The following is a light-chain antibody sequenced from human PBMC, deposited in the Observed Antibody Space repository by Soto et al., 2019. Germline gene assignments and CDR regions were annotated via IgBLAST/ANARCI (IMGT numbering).Light chain of an antibody. V-gene: IGLV2-8*01. CDR3: SSYAGSNNWV. CDR2: EVS. Sequence: QSALTQPPSASGSPGQSVTISCTGTSSDVGGYNYVSWYQQHPGKAPKVMIYEVSKRHSGVPDLFSGSKSGNTASLTVSGLQAEDEADYYCSSYAGSNNWVFGGGTQLTVL. CDR1: SSDVGGYNY. J-gene: IGLJ3*02.